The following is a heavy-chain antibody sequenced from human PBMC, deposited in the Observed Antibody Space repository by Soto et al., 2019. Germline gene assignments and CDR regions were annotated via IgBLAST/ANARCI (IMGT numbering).Heavy chain of an antibody. CDR1: GFAFSSYA. J-gene: IGHJ4*02. D-gene: IGHD5-12*01. Sequence: QVQLVESGGGVVQPGRSLRLSCAASGFAFSSYAMHWVRQAPGKGLEWVAVTSYDGSNQFYGDSVKGRLTISRDNSKNTLYLRVNSLRPEDTAVYYCARDRVLYSGNDGGTLDYWGQGTLVTVSS. CDR3: ARDRVLYSGNDGGTLDY. V-gene: IGHV3-30*04. CDR2: TSYDGSNQ.